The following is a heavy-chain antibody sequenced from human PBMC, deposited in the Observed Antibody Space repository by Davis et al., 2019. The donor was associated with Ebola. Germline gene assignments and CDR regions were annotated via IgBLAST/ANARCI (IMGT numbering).Heavy chain of an antibody. CDR3: ARAYGYCSSTSCYKDYYYGMDV. J-gene: IGHJ6*02. Sequence: MPSETLSLTCAVSGGSISSNTWWSWVRQAPGKGLEWIGEIYHRGSTNYNPSLKSRVTISVDTSKNQFSLKLSSVTAADTALYYCARAYGYCSSTSCYKDYYYGMDVWGQGTTVTVSS. V-gene: IGHV4-4*02. D-gene: IGHD2-2*02. CDR1: GGSISSNTW. CDR2: IYHRGST.